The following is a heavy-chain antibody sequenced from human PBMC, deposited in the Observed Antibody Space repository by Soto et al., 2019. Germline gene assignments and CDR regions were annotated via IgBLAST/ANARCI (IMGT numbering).Heavy chain of an antibody. Sequence: PGESLKISCKGSGYSFTSYWIGWVRQMPGKGLEWMGIIYPGDSDTRYGPSFQGQVTISADKSISTAYLQWSSLKASDTAMYYCARHGIAAAGTFGMDVWGQGTTVTVSS. J-gene: IGHJ6*02. CDR3: ARHGIAAAGTFGMDV. V-gene: IGHV5-51*01. CDR2: IYPGDSDT. CDR1: GYSFTSYW. D-gene: IGHD6-13*01.